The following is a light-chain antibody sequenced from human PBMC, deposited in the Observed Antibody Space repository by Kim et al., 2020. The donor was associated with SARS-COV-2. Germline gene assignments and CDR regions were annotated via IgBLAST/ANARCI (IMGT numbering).Light chain of an antibody. J-gene: IGKJ5*01. CDR3: LKHNSYPIT. CDR1: QDIRND. V-gene: IGKV1-17*01. Sequence: DIQMTQSPSSLSASVGDRVTITYRASQDIRNDLGWYQQSPGRAPKRLIYGASSLQSGVPSRFSGSGSGTEFTLTISSLQPEDFATYFCLKHNSYPITFGQRTRLEIK. CDR2: GAS.